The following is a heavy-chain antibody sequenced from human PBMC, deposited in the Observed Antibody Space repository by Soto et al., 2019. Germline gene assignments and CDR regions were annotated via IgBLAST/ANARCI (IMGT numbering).Heavy chain of an antibody. CDR1: GFTFSSYS. Sequence: PGGSLRLSCAASGFTFSSYSMNWVRQAPGKGLEWVSSISSSSSSYIYYADSVKGRFTISRDNAKNSLYLQMNSLRAEDTAVYYCARDLLWFGELLLGAFDIWGQGTMVTVSS. CDR2: ISSSSSSYI. J-gene: IGHJ3*02. D-gene: IGHD3-10*01. V-gene: IGHV3-21*01. CDR3: ARDLLWFGELLLGAFDI.